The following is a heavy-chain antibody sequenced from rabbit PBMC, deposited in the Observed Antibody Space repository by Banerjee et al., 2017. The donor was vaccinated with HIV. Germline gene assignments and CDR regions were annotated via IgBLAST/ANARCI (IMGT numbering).Heavy chain of an antibody. J-gene: IGHJ4*01. Sequence: QLKESGGGLVQPGGSLKLSCKASGFDFSSYYMSWVRQAPGKGLEWIGYIDPVFGSTYHASWVNGRFTISSDNAQNTVDLQMNSLTAADTATYFCAREDAGYGDASNLWGPGTLVTVS. V-gene: IGHV1S7*01. D-gene: IGHD6-1*01. CDR2: IDPVFGST. CDR3: AREDAGYGDASNL. CDR1: GFDFSSYY.